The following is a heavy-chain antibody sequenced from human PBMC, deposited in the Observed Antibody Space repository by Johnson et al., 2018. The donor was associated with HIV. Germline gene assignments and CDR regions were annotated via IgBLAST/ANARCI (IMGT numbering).Heavy chain of an antibody. V-gene: IGHV3-11*04. CDR3: ARSKDCSVSSCPDGFDI. CDR1: GFTFSDYY. J-gene: IGHJ3*02. Sequence: QVQLVESGGGWVKPGGSLSLSCAASGFTFSDYYMSWIRQAPGKGLEWVSYISNSGGTIYSADSVQGRFTISRDNAKNSLFLQMNSLRAEDTAVYYCARSKDCSVSSCPDGFDIWGQGTMVIVSS. D-gene: IGHD2-15*01. CDR2: ISNSGGTI.